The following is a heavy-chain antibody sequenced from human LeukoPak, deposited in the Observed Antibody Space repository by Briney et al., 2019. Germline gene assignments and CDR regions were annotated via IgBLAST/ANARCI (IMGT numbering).Heavy chain of an antibody. CDR1: GGSISSSSYY. Sequence: SETLSLTCTVSGGSISSSSYYWGWIRQPPGKGLEWIGSIYYSGSTYYNPSLKSRVTISVDTSKNQFSLKLSSVTAADTAVYYCARDRRAAAGTRDDAFDIWGQGTMVTVSS. J-gene: IGHJ3*02. CDR3: ARDRRAAAGTRDDAFDI. D-gene: IGHD6-13*01. V-gene: IGHV4-39*07. CDR2: IYYSGST.